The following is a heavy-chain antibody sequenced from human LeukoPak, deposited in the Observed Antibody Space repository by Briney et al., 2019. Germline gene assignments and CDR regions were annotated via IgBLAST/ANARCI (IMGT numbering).Heavy chain of an antibody. CDR3: ARSKTYRSTWNSDY. CDR1: GGSISIANYF. CDR2: TYYDGST. V-gene: IGHV4-39*07. J-gene: IGHJ4*02. Sequence: SETLSLTCTVSGGSISIANYFWGWIRQPPGKGLEWIGSTYYDGSTYYNPSLKSRLTILLDTSKNQFSLKLSSVTAADTAVYYCARSKTYRSTWNSDYWGQGTLVTVSS. D-gene: IGHD6-13*01.